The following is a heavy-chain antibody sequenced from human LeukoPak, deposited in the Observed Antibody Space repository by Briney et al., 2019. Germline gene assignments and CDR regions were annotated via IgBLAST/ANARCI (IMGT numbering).Heavy chain of an antibody. CDR2: ISPNSGVT. CDR1: GYTFADNH. Sequence: ASVKVSCKASGYTFADNHMYWIRQAPGQGLECMGWISPNSGVTNYAQKFQGRITKTGDTSISTGYMELSSLRSDDTAVYYCARELGRNAFDVWGQGTMVTVSS. CDR3: ARELGRNAFDV. J-gene: IGHJ3*01. V-gene: IGHV1-2*02. D-gene: IGHD7-27*01.